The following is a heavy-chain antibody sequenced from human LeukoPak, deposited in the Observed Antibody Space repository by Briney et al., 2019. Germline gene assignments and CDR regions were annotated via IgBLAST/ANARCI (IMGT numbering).Heavy chain of an antibody. CDR1: GGTFSNYA. J-gene: IGHJ3*02. V-gene: IGHV1-69*04. CDR2: IIPILGIA. CDR3: ASGYYDSSGAGGTIGAFDI. Sequence: SVKVSCKASGGTFSNYAITWVRQAPGQGLEWMGRIIPILGIANYAQKFQGRVTITADKSTSTAYMELSSLRSEDTAVYYCASGYYDSSGAGGTIGAFDIWGQGTMVTVSS. D-gene: IGHD3-22*01.